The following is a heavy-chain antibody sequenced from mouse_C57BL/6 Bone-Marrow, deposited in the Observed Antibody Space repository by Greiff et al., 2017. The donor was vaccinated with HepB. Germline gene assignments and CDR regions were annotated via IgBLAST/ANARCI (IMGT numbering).Heavy chain of an antibody. J-gene: IGHJ4*01. Sequence: VQLKQSGPELVKPGASVKISCKASGYTFTDYYMNWVKQSHGKSLEWIGDINPNNGGTSYNQKFKGKATLTVDKSSSTAYMELRSLTSEDSAVYYCARDNSNFGDYDMDYWGQGTSVTVSS. CDR3: ARDNSNFGDYDMDY. CDR1: GYTFTDYY. CDR2: INPNNGGT. V-gene: IGHV1-26*01. D-gene: IGHD2-5*01.